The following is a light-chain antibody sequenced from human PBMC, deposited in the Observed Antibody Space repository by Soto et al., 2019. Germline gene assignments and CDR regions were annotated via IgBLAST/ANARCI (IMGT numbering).Light chain of an antibody. V-gene: IGLV2-14*03. CDR2: DVS. CDR1: SSDVGGYNY. CDR3: SSYATSSTLEVV. Sequence: QSALTQPASVSWSPGRSITISCTGTSSDVGGYNYVSWYQQHPGEAPKLIIHDVSNRPSGVSNRFSGSKSGNTASLTISGLQAEDEADYYCSSYATSSTLEVVFGGGTKLTVL. J-gene: IGLJ2*01.